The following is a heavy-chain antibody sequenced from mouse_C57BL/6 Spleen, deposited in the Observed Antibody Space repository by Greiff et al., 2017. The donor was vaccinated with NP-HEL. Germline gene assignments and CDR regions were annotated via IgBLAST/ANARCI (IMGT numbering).Heavy chain of an antibody. CDR3: AREGNWYFDY. J-gene: IGHJ2*01. CDR1: GYSFTSYY. CDR2: IYPGSGNT. Sequence: VQLQQSGPELVKPGASVKISCKASGYSFTSYYIHWVKQRPGQGLEWIGWIYPGSGNTKYNEKFKGKATLTADTSSSTAYMQLSSLTSEDSAVYYCAREGNWYFDYWGQGTTLTVSS. V-gene: IGHV1-66*01. D-gene: IGHD4-1*01.